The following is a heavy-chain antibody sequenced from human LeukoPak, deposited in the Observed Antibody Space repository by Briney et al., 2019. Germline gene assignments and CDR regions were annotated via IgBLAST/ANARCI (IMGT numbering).Heavy chain of an antibody. CDR1: NDSINDSY. J-gene: IGHJ5*02. V-gene: IGHV4-59*12. CDR3: ATGQDNDFWSGYIDNWFDP. Sequence: SETLSLTCTVSNDSINDSYWTWIRQPPGKRLEWIGYISNSGTTKYNPSLKSRVTISVDTSKNQFSLKLSSVTAADTAVYYCATGQDNDFWSGYIDNWFDPWGQGTLVTVSS. CDR2: ISNSGTT. D-gene: IGHD3-3*01.